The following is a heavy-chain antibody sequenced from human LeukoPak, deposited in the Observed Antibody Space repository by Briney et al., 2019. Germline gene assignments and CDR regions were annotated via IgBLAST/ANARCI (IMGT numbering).Heavy chain of an antibody. Sequence: ASVKVSCKASGYTFTGYYRHWVRQAPGQGLEWMGWINPNSGGTNYAQKFQGRVTMTRDTSISTAYMELSRLRSDDTAVYYCATAAGGDYYYYYYMDVWGKGTTVTVSS. J-gene: IGHJ6*03. CDR3: ATAAGGDYYYYYYMDV. CDR2: INPNSGGT. D-gene: IGHD1-14*01. CDR1: GYTFTGYY. V-gene: IGHV1-2*02.